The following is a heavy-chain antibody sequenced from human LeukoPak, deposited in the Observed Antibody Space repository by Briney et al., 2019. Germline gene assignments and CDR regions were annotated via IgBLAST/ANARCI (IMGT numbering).Heavy chain of an antibody. Sequence: GGSLRLSCAASGFTFTSYAMSWVRQAPGKGLEWVSAITGTGGSTYYAASVKGRFTVSRDNSKNTLYLQMSSLRAEDTAVYYCARDPEWLVGYVFDYWGQGTLVTVSS. J-gene: IGHJ4*02. CDR3: ARDPEWLVGYVFDY. CDR2: ITGTGGST. V-gene: IGHV3-23*01. D-gene: IGHD6-19*01. CDR1: GFTFTSYA.